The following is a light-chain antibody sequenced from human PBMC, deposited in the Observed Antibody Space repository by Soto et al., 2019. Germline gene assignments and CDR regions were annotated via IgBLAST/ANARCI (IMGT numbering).Light chain of an antibody. CDR2: AAS. CDR3: QQCYSTPLT. CDR1: QSISSY. V-gene: IGKV1-39*01. Sequence: DIQMTPSPSSLSASVGDRVTITCRASQSISSYLNWYQQKPGKAPKLLIYAASSFQSGVPAKFSVSGYGKDFTLTISSLQPEDVATYYCQQCYSTPLTFGGGTKVEI. J-gene: IGKJ4*01.